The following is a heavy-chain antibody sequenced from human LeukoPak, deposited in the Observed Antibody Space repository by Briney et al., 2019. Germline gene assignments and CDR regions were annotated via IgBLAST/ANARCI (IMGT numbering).Heavy chain of an antibody. D-gene: IGHD6-13*01. J-gene: IGHJ4*02. V-gene: IGHV3-7*03. CDR3: VKNSGWYCLDY. Sequence: GGSLRLSCEASGFSLSNYWMTWVRQAPGKGLEWVADINQNGGQSYYVDSVKGRFTLSRDNAKNSLFLQLNSLRAEDTAVYYCVKNSGWYCLDYWGQGITVIVSS. CDR1: GFSLSNYW. CDR2: INQNGGQS.